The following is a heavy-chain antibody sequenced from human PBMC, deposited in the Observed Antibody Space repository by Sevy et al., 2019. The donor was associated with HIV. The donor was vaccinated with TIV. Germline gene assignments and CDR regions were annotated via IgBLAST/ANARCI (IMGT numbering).Heavy chain of an antibody. D-gene: IGHD4-17*01. V-gene: IGHV3-13*01. CDR1: GFTFSSFD. CDR2: IGAAGDT. CDR3: ARDLRDGEDIFQYYGMDV. J-gene: IGHJ6*02. Sequence: GGSRRLSCEASGFTFSSFDMHWVRQATGKGLEWISTIGAAGDTYYLGSVKGRFTISRENAKNSLYLQMNSLRAGDTALYYCARDLRDGEDIFQYYGMDVWGRGTTVTVSS.